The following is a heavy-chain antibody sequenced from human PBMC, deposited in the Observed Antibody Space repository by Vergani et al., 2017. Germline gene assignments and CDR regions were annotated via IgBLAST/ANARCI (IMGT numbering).Heavy chain of an antibody. CDR1: GGSISSGDHN. V-gene: IGHV4-30-4*08. J-gene: IGHJ5*02. CDR3: ARGVTTYRWLDP. CDR2: IYYLGTT. Sequence: QVQLQQWGAGLLKPSETLSLTCSISGGSISSGDHNWSWVRQPPGKGLQWIGHIYYLGTTYYSPSLESRATISVDTSKNQFSLTLTSVTAADTAVYWCARGVTTYRWLDPWGQGTLVTVSS. D-gene: IGHD4-17*01.